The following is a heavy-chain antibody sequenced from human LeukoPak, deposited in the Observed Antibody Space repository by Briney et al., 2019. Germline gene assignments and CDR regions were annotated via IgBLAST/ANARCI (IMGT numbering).Heavy chain of an antibody. CDR2: IDGRGVDI. CDR1: GFTFSTYT. J-gene: IGHJ4*02. CDR3: AKDRAGTPRAD. D-gene: IGHD1-1*01. Sequence: PGGSLRLSCAASGFTFSTYTMTWVRQAPGKGLECVSTIDGRGVDIYYAGSVKGRFTISRDNSRNTIYLQMNSLRAEDTAFYYCAKDRAGTPRADWGQGTLVTVSS. V-gene: IGHV3-23*01.